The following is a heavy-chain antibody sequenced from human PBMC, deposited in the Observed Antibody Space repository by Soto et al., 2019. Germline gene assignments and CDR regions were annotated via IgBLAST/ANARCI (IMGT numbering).Heavy chain of an antibody. V-gene: IGHV3-23*01. D-gene: IGHD3-10*01. CDR1: GFTFSSYA. Sequence: GGSLRLSCAASGFTFSSYAMSWVRQAPGKGLEWVSAISGSGGSTYYADSVKGRFTISRDNSKNKRYLQMNSLRAEDTAVYYCAGYGSGSPVGSWFDPWGQGTLVTVSS. J-gene: IGHJ5*02. CDR3: AGYGSGSPVGSWFDP. CDR2: ISGSGGST.